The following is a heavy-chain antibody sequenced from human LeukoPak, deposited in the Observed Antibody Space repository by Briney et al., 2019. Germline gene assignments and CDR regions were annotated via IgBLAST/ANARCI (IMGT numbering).Heavy chain of an antibody. CDR3: ARGAYLSALNY. J-gene: IGHJ4*02. Sequence: PSETLSLTCGVYGGSFSGHHWGWIRQPPGKGLEWIGEINHSGSTNYNPSLESRVTISVDTSKNQFSLKVTSVTAADTAVYYCARGAYLSALNYWGQGILVTVSS. CDR1: GGSFSGHH. D-gene: IGHD2/OR15-2a*01. CDR2: INHSGST. V-gene: IGHV4-34*01.